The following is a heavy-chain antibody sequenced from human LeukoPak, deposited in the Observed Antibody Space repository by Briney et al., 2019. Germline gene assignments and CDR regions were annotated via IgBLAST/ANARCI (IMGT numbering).Heavy chain of an antibody. CDR1: GYSFTSYW. V-gene: IGHV5-51*01. CDR2: FYPGDSDT. J-gene: IGHJ4*02. Sequence: GESLKISCKGSGYSFTSYWIGWVRQMPGKGLEWMGIFYPGDSDTRYSPSFQGQVTISADKSISTAYLQWSSLKASDTAMYYCARPRYDFWSGYYLFDYWGQGTLVTVSS. D-gene: IGHD3-3*01. CDR3: ARPRYDFWSGYYLFDY.